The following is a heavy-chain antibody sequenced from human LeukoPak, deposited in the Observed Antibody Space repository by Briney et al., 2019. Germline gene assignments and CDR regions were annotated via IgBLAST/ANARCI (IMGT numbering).Heavy chain of an antibody. CDR1: GFTFSSYA. Sequence: GRSLRLSCAASGFTFSSYAMHWVRQALGKGLEWVAVISYDGSNKYYADSVKGRFTISRDNSKNTLYLQMNSLRAEDTAIYYCAKPEGSDYYYPPSDAFDIWGQGTMVTVSS. V-gene: IGHV3-30-3*02. CDR3: AKPEGSDYYYPPSDAFDI. CDR2: ISYDGSNK. J-gene: IGHJ3*02. D-gene: IGHD4-17*01.